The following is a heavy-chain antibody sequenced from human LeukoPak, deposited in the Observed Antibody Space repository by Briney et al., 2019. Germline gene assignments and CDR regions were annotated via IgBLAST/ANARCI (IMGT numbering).Heavy chain of an antibody. V-gene: IGHV4-59*01. Sequence: SETLSLTCIFSGGSLSTYYWSWIRQPPGKGLEWMGYIYYTGSTDYSPSLKSRVTISVDTSKNQFSLKLSSVTAADTAVYYCARDGAYGGSGDYHFDYWGQGTLVTVSS. CDR2: IYYTGST. CDR3: ARDGAYGGSGDYHFDY. D-gene: IGHD4-17*01. CDR1: GGSLSTYY. J-gene: IGHJ4*02.